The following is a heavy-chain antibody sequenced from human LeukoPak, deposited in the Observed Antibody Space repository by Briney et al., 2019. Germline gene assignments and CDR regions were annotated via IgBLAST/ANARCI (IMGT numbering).Heavy chain of an antibody. CDR2: INHSGST. J-gene: IGHJ4*02. V-gene: IGHV4-34*01. CDR3: ARGYRGLGDY. D-gene: IGHD3/OR15-3a*01. CDR1: GGSFSGYY. Sequence: PSETLSLTCAVYGGSFSGYYWSWIRQPPGKGLEWIGEINHSGSTNYNPSLKSRVTISVDTSKNQFSLKLSSATAADAAVYYCARGYRGLGDYWGQGTLVTVSS.